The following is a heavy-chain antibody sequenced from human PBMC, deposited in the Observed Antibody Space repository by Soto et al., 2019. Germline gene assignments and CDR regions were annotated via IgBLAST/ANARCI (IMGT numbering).Heavy chain of an antibody. Sequence: SETLSLTCTVSGGSISSYYWNWIRQPPGKGLEWIGYISSDGSANYNPSLKSRLTISLDTSKKQFSLKLSSVTAADTAVYFCARDAYYGSGHYYMGFDSWGQGTLVTLSS. CDR1: GGSISSYY. J-gene: IGHJ5*01. D-gene: IGHD3-10*01. CDR2: ISSDGSA. CDR3: ARDAYYGSGHYYMGFDS. V-gene: IGHV4-59*01.